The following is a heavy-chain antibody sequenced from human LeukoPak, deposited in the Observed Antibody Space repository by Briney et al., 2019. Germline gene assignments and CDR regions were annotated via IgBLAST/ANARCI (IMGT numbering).Heavy chain of an antibody. J-gene: IGHJ4*02. CDR2: IRSKANSYAT. Sequence: PGGSLRLSCAASGFTFSGSAMRWVRQASGKGLEWVGRIRSKANSYATAYAASVKGRFTISRDDSKNTAYLQMNSLKTEDTAVYYCTRHWSDSSGWYPQSPDFDYWGQGTLVTVSS. CDR1: GFTFSGSA. D-gene: IGHD6-19*01. CDR3: TRHWSDSSGWYPQSPDFDY. V-gene: IGHV3-73*01.